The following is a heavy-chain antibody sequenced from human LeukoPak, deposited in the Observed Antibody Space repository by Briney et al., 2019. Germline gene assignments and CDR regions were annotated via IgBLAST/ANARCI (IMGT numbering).Heavy chain of an antibody. V-gene: IGHV4-34*01. CDR3: AGGDYSSRGYYFDY. J-gene: IGHJ4*02. D-gene: IGHD4-17*01. CDR2: INHSGST. Sequence: SETLSLTCAVYGESFSGYYWSWIRQPPGKGLEWIGEINHSGSTNYNPSLKSRVTISVDTSKNQFSLRLNSVIAADTAVYYCAGGDYSSRGYYFDYWGQGTLVTVSS. CDR1: GESFSGYY.